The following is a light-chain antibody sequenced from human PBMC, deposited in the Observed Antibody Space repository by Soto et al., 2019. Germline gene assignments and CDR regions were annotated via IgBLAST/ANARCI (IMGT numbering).Light chain of an antibody. J-gene: IGKJ4*01. CDR3: QLRSSWPLT. CDR1: QSISTY. V-gene: IGKV3-11*01. CDR2: DAS. Sequence: EIVLTQSPATLSLSPGERATLSCRASQSISTYLAWYQQKSGQAPRLLIYDASNRATGIPARFSGSGSGTDFTLTISSLEPEDFAVYYCQLRSSWPLTFGGGTKVEI.